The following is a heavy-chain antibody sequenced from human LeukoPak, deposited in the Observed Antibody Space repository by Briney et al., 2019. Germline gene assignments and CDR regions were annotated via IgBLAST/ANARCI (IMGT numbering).Heavy chain of an antibody. CDR1: GGSFSGYY. J-gene: IGHJ4*02. Sequence: PSETLSLTCAVYGGSFSGYYWSWIRQPPGKGLEWIGEINHSGSTNYNPSLKSRVTISVDTSKNQFSLKLSSVTAADTAVYYCARGYCRSSTCSGGYSGTYRGVEFFDYWGQGTLVTVSS. CDR2: INHSGST. D-gene: IGHD2-2*01. CDR3: ARGYCRSSTCSGGYSGTYRGVEFFDY. V-gene: IGHV4-34*01.